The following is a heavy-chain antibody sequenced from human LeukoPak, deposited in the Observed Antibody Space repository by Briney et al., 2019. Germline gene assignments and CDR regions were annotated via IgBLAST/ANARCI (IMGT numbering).Heavy chain of an antibody. D-gene: IGHD3-22*01. V-gene: IGHV1-69*13. CDR3: ARDGDDSSGYYYGGLSY. CDR1: GGTFSSSA. CDR2: IIPIFGTA. J-gene: IGHJ4*02. Sequence: SVKVSCKPSGGTFSSSAISWVRQADGQRLESTGGIIPIFGTANYTQKFHGRVTITADESTSSAYMELSSLRSEDTAVYYCARDGDDSSGYYYGGLSYWGQGTLVTVSS.